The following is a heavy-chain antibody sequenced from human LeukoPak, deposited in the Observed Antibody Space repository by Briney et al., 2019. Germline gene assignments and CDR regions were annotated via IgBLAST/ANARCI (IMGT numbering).Heavy chain of an antibody. Sequence: GGSLRLSCAASGFTFSSYGMSRVRQAPGKGLEWVSAISGSGGSTYYADSVKGRFTISRDNSKNTLYLQMNSLRAEDTAVYYCAKRQIVGATRGYYYYYMDVWGKGTTVTISS. J-gene: IGHJ6*03. CDR3: AKRQIVGATRGYYYYYMDV. CDR2: ISGSGGST. CDR1: GFTFSSYG. D-gene: IGHD1-26*01. V-gene: IGHV3-23*01.